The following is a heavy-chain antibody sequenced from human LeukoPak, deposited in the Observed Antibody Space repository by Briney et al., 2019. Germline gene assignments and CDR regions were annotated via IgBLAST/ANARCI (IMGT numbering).Heavy chain of an antibody. CDR1: GFTFSNYA. D-gene: IGHD6-13*01. CDR3: ARDPASSSWAPFDY. CDR2: ISSSSSYI. V-gene: IGHV3-21*01. J-gene: IGHJ4*02. Sequence: GGSLRLSCAASGFTFSNYAMSWVRQAPGKGLEWVSSISSSSSYIYYADSVKGRFTISRDNAKNSLYLQMNSLRAEDTAVYYCARDPASSSWAPFDYWGQGTLVTVSS.